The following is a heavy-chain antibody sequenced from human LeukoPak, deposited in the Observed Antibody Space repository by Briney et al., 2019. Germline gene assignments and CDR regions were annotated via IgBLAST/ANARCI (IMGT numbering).Heavy chain of an antibody. V-gene: IGHV1-18*01. Sequence: GASVKVSCKASGYTFTSYGISWVRQAPGQGLEWMGWISAYNGNTNYAQKLQGRVTMTTDTSTSTAYMELRSLRSDDTAVHYCARGYCSSTSCQFDYWGQGTLVTVSS. CDR3: ARGYCSSTSCQFDY. CDR1: GYTFTSYG. D-gene: IGHD2-2*01. J-gene: IGHJ4*02. CDR2: ISAYNGNT.